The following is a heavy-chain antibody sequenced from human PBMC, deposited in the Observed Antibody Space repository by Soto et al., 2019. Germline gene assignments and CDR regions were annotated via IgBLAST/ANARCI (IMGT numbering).Heavy chain of an antibody. Sequence: GGSLRLSCAASGFTFSSYAMSWVRQAPRKGLEWVSAISGSGGSTYYADSVKGRFTISRDNSKNTLYLQMNSLRAEDTAVYYCAKSKSGYPIYDAFDIWGQGTMVTVSS. CDR3: AKSKSGYPIYDAFDI. J-gene: IGHJ3*02. V-gene: IGHV3-23*01. CDR1: GFTFSSYA. D-gene: IGHD3-22*01. CDR2: ISGSGGST.